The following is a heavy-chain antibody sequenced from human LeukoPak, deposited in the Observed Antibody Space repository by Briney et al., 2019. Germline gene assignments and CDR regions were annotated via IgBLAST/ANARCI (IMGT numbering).Heavy chain of an antibody. V-gene: IGHV1-46*01. J-gene: IGHJ4*02. D-gene: IGHD4-11*01. Sequence: ASVKGSCQASGYTFTSCYMHWVRQAPGQGREWMGIINPSGGSTSYAQKFQGRVTMTRDTSTSTVYMELSSLRSEDTAVYYCARDRSSDYSRLDYWGQGTLVTVSS. CDR1: GYTFTSCY. CDR2: INPSGGST. CDR3: ARDRSSDYSRLDY.